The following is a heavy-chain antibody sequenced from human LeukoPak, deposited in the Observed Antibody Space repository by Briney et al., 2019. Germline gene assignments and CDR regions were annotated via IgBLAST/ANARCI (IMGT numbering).Heavy chain of an antibody. J-gene: IGHJ4*02. CDR2: ISYSGST. Sequence: SETLSLTCTVSGVSISSYYWSWIRQPPGKGLEWIGYISYSGSTNYNSSLKSRVTISVDTSKNQFSLKLRSVTAADTAVYYCARLRAGYNTFRFDYWGQGTLVTVSS. CDR3: ARLRAGYNTFRFDY. D-gene: IGHD5-24*01. V-gene: IGHV4-59*08. CDR1: GVSISSYY.